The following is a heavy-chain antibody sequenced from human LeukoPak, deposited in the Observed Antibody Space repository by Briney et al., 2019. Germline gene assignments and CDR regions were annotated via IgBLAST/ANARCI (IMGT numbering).Heavy chain of an antibody. CDR3: ARYEVAVAGRRFDP. V-gene: IGHV4-39*07. CDR1: GDSISSSSYF. Sequence: SETLSLTCTVSGDSISSSSYFWGWIRQSPGRGLEWIGSISYGGDSYYNPSLKSRVTISLDTSKSQFSLRLSSVTAADTAVYYCARYEVAVAGRRFDPWGQGTLVTVSS. J-gene: IGHJ5*02. CDR2: ISYGGDS. D-gene: IGHD6-19*01.